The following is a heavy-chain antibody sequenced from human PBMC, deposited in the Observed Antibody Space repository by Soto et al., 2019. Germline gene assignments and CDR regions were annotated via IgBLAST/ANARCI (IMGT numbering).Heavy chain of an antibody. J-gene: IGHJ4*02. CDR3: ARDGGVLMVYAALDY. Sequence: ASVKVSCKASGYTFTNYGISWVRQAPGQGLEWMGWISAYNANTNYAQKLQGRVTMTTDTSTSTAYMELRSLRSDDTAVYYCARDGGVLMVYAALDYWGQGTLVTVS. D-gene: IGHD2-8*01. CDR2: ISAYNANT. V-gene: IGHV1-18*01. CDR1: GYTFTNYG.